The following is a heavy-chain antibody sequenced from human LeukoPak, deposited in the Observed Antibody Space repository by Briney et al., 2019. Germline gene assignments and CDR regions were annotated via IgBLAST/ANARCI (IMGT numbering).Heavy chain of an antibody. CDR3: VTGRLVSLSHYDAFDI. CDR1: GGTFSSYA. J-gene: IGHJ3*02. CDR2: IIPIFGTA. Sequence: ASVKVSCKASGGTFSSYAISWVRQAPGQGLEWMGGIIPIFGTANYAQKFQGRVTMTRNTSISTAYMELSSLRSEDTAVYYCVTGRLVSLSHYDAFDIWGQGTMVTVSS. D-gene: IGHD3-9*01. V-gene: IGHV1-69*05.